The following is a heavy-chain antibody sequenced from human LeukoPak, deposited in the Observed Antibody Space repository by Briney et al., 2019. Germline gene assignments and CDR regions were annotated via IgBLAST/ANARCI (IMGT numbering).Heavy chain of an antibody. J-gene: IGHJ4*02. CDR1: GGSISRYY. D-gene: IGHD1-26*01. V-gene: IGHV4-4*07. Sequence: SGTLSLTCTVSGGSISRYYWSWIRQPAGKGLEWIGRIYTSGSTNYNPSLKSRVTMSVDTSKNQFSLKVRSVTAADTAVYYCAREGAIVGATTEWVFDYWGQGTLVTVSS. CDR2: IYTSGST. CDR3: AREGAIVGATTEWVFDY.